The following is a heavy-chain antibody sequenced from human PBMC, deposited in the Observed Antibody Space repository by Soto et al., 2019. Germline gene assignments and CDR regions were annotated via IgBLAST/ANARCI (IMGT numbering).Heavy chain of an antibody. CDR3: AVPRDYSNYARANWFDP. CDR1: GGTFSSYA. D-gene: IGHD4-4*01. V-gene: IGHV1-69*01. CDR2: IIPIFVTS. Sequence: ASVKVSCKASGGTFSSYAISWVRQAPGQGLEWMGGIIPIFVTSNYAQKFQGRVTITADESTSTAYMELSSLRSEDTAVYYCAVPRDYSNYARANWFDPWGQGTLVTVSS. J-gene: IGHJ5*02.